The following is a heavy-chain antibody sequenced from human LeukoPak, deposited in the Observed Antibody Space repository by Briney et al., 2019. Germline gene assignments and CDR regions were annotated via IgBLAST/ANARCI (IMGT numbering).Heavy chain of an antibody. J-gene: IGHJ4*02. Sequence: GASVKVSCKASGYTFTDYYMHWVRQAPGKGLEWMGWINPNSGGTNSAQNFQGRVTVTCDTSISTAYMELSSLTSDDTAIYYCARDNRRYGSGSYFHYWGQGTLVTVS. D-gene: IGHD3-10*01. CDR1: GYTFTDYY. V-gene: IGHV1-2*02. CDR2: INPNSGGT. CDR3: ARDNRRYGSGSYFHY.